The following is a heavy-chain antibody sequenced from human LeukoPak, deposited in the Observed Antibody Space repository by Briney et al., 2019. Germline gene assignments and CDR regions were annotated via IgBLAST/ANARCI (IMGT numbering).Heavy chain of an antibody. CDR1: GGSISSGSYY. CDR3: ARDRTKNYDFWSGYYLNWFDP. Sequence: SETLSLTCTVSGGSISSGSYYWSWIRQPAGKGLEWIGRIYTSGSTNYNPSLKSRVTISVDTSKNQFSLKLSSVTAADTAVYYCARDRTKNYDFWSGYYLNWFDPWGQGTLVTVSS. J-gene: IGHJ5*02. CDR2: IYTSGST. V-gene: IGHV4-61*02. D-gene: IGHD3-3*01.